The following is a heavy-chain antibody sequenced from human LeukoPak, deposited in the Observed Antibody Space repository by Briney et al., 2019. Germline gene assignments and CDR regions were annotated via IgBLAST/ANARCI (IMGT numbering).Heavy chain of an antibody. V-gene: IGHV1-69*05. Sequence: SVKVSCKASGGTFSSYAISWVRQAPGQGLEWMGRIIPIFGTANYAQRFQGRVTITTDESTSTAYMELSSLRSEDTAVYYCTRDLTYCGGDCYSDYWGQGTLVTVSS. CDR3: TRDLTYCGGDCYSDY. CDR1: GGTFSSYA. CDR2: IIPIFGTA. J-gene: IGHJ4*02. D-gene: IGHD2-21*02.